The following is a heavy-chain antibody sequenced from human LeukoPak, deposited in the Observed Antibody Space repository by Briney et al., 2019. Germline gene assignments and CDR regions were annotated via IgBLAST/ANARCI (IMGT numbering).Heavy chain of an antibody. CDR2: FDPEDGET. V-gene: IGHV1-24*01. Sequence: GASVKVSCKVSGYTLTELSMHWVRQAPGKGLEWMGGFDPEDGETIYAQKFQGRVTMTEDTSTDTAYMELSSLRSEDTAVYYCATAELPGVVSLGDYYYYGMDVWGQGTTVTVSS. D-gene: IGHD3-3*01. CDR3: ATAELPGVVSLGDYYYYGMDV. J-gene: IGHJ6*02. CDR1: GYTLTELS.